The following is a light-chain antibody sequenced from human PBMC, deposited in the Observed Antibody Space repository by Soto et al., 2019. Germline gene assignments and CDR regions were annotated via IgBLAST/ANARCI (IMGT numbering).Light chain of an antibody. CDR2: RNN. CDR3: AAWDDSLSGQV. J-gene: IGLJ1*01. V-gene: IGLV1-47*01. CDR1: SSNIGSNY. Sequence: QSVLTQPPSASGTPGQRVTISRSGSSSNIGSNYVYWYRQLPGTAPKLLIYRNNQRPSGVPDRFSGSKSGTSAPLAISGLRSEDEADYYCAAWDDSLSGQVFGTGTKVTVL.